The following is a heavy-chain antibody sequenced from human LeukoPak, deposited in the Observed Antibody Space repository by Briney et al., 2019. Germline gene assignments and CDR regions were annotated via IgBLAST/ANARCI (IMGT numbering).Heavy chain of an antibody. CDR3: AKVQFSTRIVGATTPGFCDY. CDR1: GFTFSNYA. CDR2: ISGSGGST. J-gene: IGHJ4*02. D-gene: IGHD1-26*01. V-gene: IGHV3-23*01. Sequence: PGGSLRLSCAASGFTFSNYAMSWVRQAPGKGLEWVSAISGSGGSTYYADSVKGRFTISRDNSKNTLYLQMNSLRAEDTAVYYCAKVQFSTRIVGATTPGFCDYWGQGTLVTVSS.